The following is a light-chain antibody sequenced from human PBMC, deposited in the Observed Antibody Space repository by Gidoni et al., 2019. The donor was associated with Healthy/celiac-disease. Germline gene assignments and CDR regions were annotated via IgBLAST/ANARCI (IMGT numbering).Light chain of an antibody. J-gene: IGLJ1*01. CDR2: GKN. Sequence: SSELTQDPAVSVALGQTVRITCQVDSLRSYYASWYQQKQGQAPVLVIYGKNNRPSGIPDRFSGSSSGNTASLTITGAQAEDEVDYDCNSRDSSGNHHVFGTGTKVTVL. CDR1: SLRSYY. CDR3: NSRDSSGNHHV. V-gene: IGLV3-19*01.